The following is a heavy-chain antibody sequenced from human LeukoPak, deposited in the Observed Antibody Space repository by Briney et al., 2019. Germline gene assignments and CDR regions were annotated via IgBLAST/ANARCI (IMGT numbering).Heavy chain of an antibody. J-gene: IGHJ4*02. V-gene: IGHV3-23*01. CDR2: FSASSGNT. Sequence: GGSLRLSCGASVLSFRSYAISWVRQAPGKGLEWVSVFSASSGNTYYADSVKGRFTISRDNCKITLYLQMNRLREEDTAVYYCAKHGPQYGGNSGIDYWGQGTLVTVSS. CDR1: VLSFRSYA. D-gene: IGHD4-23*01. CDR3: AKHGPQYGGNSGIDY.